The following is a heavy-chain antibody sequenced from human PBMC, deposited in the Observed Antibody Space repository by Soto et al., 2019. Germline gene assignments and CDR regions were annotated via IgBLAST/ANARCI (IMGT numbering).Heavy chain of an antibody. CDR2: ISNDGSNK. CDR1: GFTFNTYG. CDR3: ANWNYPQSD. V-gene: IGHV3-30*18. Sequence: QVQLVESGGGVVQPGKSLRLSCAASGFTFNTYGMHWVRQAPGKGPERVAVISNDGSNKYYADSVKGRFTISRDNSNNTLYLQMNSLRAEDTAVYYCANWNYPQSDWGQGTLVTVSS. J-gene: IGHJ4*02. D-gene: IGHD1-7*01.